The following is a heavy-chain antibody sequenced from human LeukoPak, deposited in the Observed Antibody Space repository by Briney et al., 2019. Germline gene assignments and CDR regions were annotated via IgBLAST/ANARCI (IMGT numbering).Heavy chain of an antibody. CDR2: INHSGST. V-gene: IGHV4-34*01. CDR1: GGSFSGYY. J-gene: IGHJ5*02. CDR3: ARRSEGELEGWWFDP. D-gene: IGHD1-26*01. Sequence: SETLSLTCAVYGGSFSGYYWSWIRQPPGKGLEWIGEINHSGSTNYNPSLKSRVTISEDTSKNQFSLKLSSVTAANTAVYYCARRSEGELEGWWFDPWGQGTLVTVSS.